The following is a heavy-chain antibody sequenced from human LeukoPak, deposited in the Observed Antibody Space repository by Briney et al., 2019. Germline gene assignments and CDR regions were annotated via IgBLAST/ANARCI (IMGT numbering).Heavy chain of an antibody. CDR1: GFTVSSNY. D-gene: IGHD3-22*01. Sequence: PGGSLRLSCAASGFTVSSNYMSWVRQAPGKGLEWVSVIYSGGSTYYADSVKGRFTISRDNSKNTLYLQMNSLRAEDTAVYYCARSHSSDYYYVVDYFDYWGQGTLVTVSS. CDR3: ARSHSSDYYYVVDYFDY. J-gene: IGHJ4*02. CDR2: IYSGGST. V-gene: IGHV3-53*01.